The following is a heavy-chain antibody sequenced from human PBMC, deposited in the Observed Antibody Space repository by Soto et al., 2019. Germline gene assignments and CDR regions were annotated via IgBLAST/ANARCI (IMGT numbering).Heavy chain of an antibody. J-gene: IGHJ4*02. CDR1: GFTFSSYA. V-gene: IGHV3-23*01. D-gene: IGHD6-19*01. CDR2: ISGSGGST. CDR3: AKDPGLAVAGHLGGY. Sequence: GGSLRLSCAASGFTFSSYAMSWVRQAPGKGLEWVSAISGSGGSTYYADSVKGRFTISRDNSKNTLYLQMNSLRAEDTAVYYCAKDPGLAVAGHLGGYWGQGTLVTVSS.